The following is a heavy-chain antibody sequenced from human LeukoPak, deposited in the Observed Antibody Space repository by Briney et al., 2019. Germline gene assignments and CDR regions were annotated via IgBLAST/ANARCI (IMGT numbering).Heavy chain of an antibody. Sequence: ASVKVSCKASGYTFTSYGISWVRQAPGQGLEWMGWISAYNGNTNYAQKLQGRVTMTTDTSTSTAYMELRSLRSDDTAVYYCARDKYYYYGSGSYDDTFDYWGQGTLVTVSS. D-gene: IGHD3-10*01. CDR2: ISAYNGNT. CDR3: ARDKYYYYGSGSYDDTFDY. V-gene: IGHV1-18*04. J-gene: IGHJ4*02. CDR1: GYTFTSYG.